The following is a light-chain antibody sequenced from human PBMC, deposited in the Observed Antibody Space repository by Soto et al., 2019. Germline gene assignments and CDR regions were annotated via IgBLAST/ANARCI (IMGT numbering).Light chain of an antibody. CDR3: CSYTSRNILYV. Sequence: QSVLTQPASVSGSPGQSITISCTGTSSDVGGYNYVSWYQQLPGKAPKLMIYDVNNRPSGVSNRFSGSKSGNTASLTISGLQAEDGADYYCCSYTSRNILYVFGTGTKVTVL. V-gene: IGLV2-14*01. CDR1: SSDVGGYNY. CDR2: DVN. J-gene: IGLJ1*01.